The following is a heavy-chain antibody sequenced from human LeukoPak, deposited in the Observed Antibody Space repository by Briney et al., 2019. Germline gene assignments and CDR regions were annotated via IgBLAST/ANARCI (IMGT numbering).Heavy chain of an antibody. V-gene: IGHV1-2*02. Sequence: ASVKVSCKASGYTFTGYYMHWVRQAPGQGLEWMGWINPNSGGTNYAQKFQGRVTMTRDTSISTAYMELRSLRSDDTAVYYCARVPARYTAMMHLVGDYWGQGTLVTVSS. J-gene: IGHJ4*02. CDR3: ARVPARYTAMMHLVGDY. CDR2: INPNSGGT. D-gene: IGHD5-18*01. CDR1: GYTFTGYY.